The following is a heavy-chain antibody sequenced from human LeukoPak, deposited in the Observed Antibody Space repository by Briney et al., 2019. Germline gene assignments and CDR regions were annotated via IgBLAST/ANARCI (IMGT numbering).Heavy chain of an antibody. V-gene: IGHV1-69*04. Sequence: ASVKVSCKASGGTPSSYAISWVRQAPGQGLEWMGRIIPILGIANHAQKFQGRVTITADKSTSTAYMELSSLRSEDTAVYYCARAFSGYDLHSFDYWGQGTLVTVSS. CDR2: IIPILGIA. CDR3: ARAFSGYDLHSFDY. J-gene: IGHJ4*02. D-gene: IGHD5-12*01. CDR1: GGTPSSYA.